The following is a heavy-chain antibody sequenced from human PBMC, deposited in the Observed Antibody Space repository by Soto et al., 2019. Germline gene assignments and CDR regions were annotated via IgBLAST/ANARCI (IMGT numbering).Heavy chain of an antibody. CDR1: GFSFSDSP. V-gene: IGHV3-73*01. Sequence: GGSLRLSCAASGFSFSDSPIHWVRQASGKGLEWVGRIRSKANNYATAYAASVKGRFTISRDDSKNTAYLQMNSLKIEDTAVYYCTPLPMSTTVLPNLFMDVWGQGTTVTV. CDR3: TPLPMSTTVLPNLFMDV. D-gene: IGHD4-17*01. CDR2: IRSKANNYAT. J-gene: IGHJ6*02.